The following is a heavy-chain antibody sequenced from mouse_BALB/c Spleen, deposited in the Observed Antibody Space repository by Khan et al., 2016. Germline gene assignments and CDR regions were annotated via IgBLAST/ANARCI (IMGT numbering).Heavy chain of an antibody. CDR3: AITARATFAN. J-gene: IGHJ3*01. D-gene: IGHD3-1*01. Sequence: QVPLQQSGPELKKPGETVKISCKASGYTFTNYGMNWVKQAPGKGLKWMGWIHTSTGEPTYAEEFKGRVAFSLETSASTAYLQINNLNSEDPATXFCAITARATFANWGQGTLVTVSA. CDR1: GYTFTNYG. V-gene: IGHV9-3*02. CDR2: IHTSTGEP.